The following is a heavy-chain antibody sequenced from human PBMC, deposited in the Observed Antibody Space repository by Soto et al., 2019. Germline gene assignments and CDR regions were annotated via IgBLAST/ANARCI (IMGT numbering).Heavy chain of an antibody. CDR2: ISYDGSNK. D-gene: IGHD2-2*02. V-gene: IGHV3-30-3*01. CDR3: ARDRGDIVVVPAAIRRGLSYYYYGMDV. CDR1: GFTFSSYA. Sequence: PGGSLRLSCAASGFTFSSYAMHWVRQAPGKGLEWVAVISYDGSNKYYADSVKGRFTISRDNSKNTLYLQMNSLRAEDTAVYYCARDRGDIVVVPAAIRRGLSYYYYGMDVWGQGTAVTVSS. J-gene: IGHJ6*02.